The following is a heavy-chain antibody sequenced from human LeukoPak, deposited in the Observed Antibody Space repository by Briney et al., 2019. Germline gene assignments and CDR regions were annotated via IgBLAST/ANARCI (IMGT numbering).Heavy chain of an antibody. V-gene: IGHV3-30*04. J-gene: IGHJ4*02. Sequence: GGSLRLSCAASGFTFSSYAMHWVRQAPGKGLEWVAVISYDGSNKYYADSVKGRFTISRDNSKNTPYLQMNSLRAEDTAVYYCARDLSRGTGTTSYYFDYWGQGTLVTVSS. D-gene: IGHD1-1*01. CDR3: ARDLSRGTGTTSYYFDY. CDR2: ISYDGSNK. CDR1: GFTFSSYA.